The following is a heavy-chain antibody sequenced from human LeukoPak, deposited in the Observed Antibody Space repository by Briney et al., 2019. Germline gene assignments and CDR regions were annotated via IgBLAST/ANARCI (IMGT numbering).Heavy chain of an antibody. Sequence: GGSLRLSCAASGFTFSSYAMSWVRQAPGKGLEWVSAISGSGGSTYYADSVKGRFTISRDNSKNTLYLQMNSLRAEDTAVYYCAKVSTRRIVVVVAARYFDYWGQGTLVTVFS. D-gene: IGHD2-15*01. CDR2: ISGSGGST. CDR3: AKVSTRRIVVVVAARYFDY. V-gene: IGHV3-23*01. J-gene: IGHJ4*02. CDR1: GFTFSSYA.